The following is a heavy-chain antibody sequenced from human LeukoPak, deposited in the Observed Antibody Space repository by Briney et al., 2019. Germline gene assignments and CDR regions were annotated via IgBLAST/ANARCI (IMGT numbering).Heavy chain of an antibody. V-gene: IGHV4-59*12. CDR1: GGSISSDY. Sequence: PSETLSLTCTVSGGSISSDYWSWIRQPPGKGLEWIGYIYYSGSTNYNPSLKSRVTISVDKSKNQFSLKLSSVTAADTAVYYCARVGVDTAMDYWYFDLWGRGTLVTVSS. CDR3: ARVGVDTAMDYWYFDL. D-gene: IGHD5-18*01. CDR2: IYYSGST. J-gene: IGHJ2*01.